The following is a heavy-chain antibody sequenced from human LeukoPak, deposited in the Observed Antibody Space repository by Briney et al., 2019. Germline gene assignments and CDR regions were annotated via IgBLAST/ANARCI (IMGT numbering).Heavy chain of an antibody. J-gene: IGHJ4*02. V-gene: IGHV3-7*01. Sequence: PGGSLRLSCIASGFTFSDYWMSWVRQAPGMGLEWVANIETDGDQKNYVDSVKGRFTISRDNARNSLYLQMSSLRVDDTAVYYCARVDCRSTSCSPFDYWGQGTLVTVSS. CDR1: GFTFSDYW. CDR3: ARVDCRSTSCSPFDY. D-gene: IGHD2-2*01. CDR2: IETDGDQK.